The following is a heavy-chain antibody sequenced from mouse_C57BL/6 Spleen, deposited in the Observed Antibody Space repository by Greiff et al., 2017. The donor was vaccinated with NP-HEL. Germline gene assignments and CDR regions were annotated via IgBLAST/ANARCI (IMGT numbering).Heavy chain of an antibody. Sequence: VKLQQPGAELVRPGSSVKLSCKASGYTFTSYWMHWVKQRPIQGLEWIGNIDPSDSETHYNQKFKDKATLTVDKSSSTAYMQLSSLTSEDSAVYYCARGVRQLRAMDYWGQGTSVTVSS. V-gene: IGHV1-52*01. CDR3: ARGVRQLRAMDY. D-gene: IGHD3-2*02. CDR2: IDPSDSET. CDR1: GYTFTSYW. J-gene: IGHJ4*01.